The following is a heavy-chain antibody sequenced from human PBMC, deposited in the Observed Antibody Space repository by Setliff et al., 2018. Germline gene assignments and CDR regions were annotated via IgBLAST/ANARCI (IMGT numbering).Heavy chain of an antibody. D-gene: IGHD6-19*01. CDR3: ARASSGWHSAYYYYMDV. V-gene: IGHV4-4*07. CDR2: IYSSGST. J-gene: IGHJ6*03. Sequence: PSETLSLTCTVSGDSISSYYWGWIRQPAGKGLEWIGRIYSSGSTNFSPSLKSRVTISLDTSKNQFSLNLTSVTAADTAVYYCARASSGWHSAYYYYMDVWGKGTTVTVSS. CDR1: GDSISSYY.